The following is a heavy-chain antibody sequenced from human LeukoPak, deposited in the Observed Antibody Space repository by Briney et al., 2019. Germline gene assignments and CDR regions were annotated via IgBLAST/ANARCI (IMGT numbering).Heavy chain of an antibody. CDR3: AKDPILSGYDF. J-gene: IGHJ4*02. CDR1: GFTFDDYA. Sequence: GGSLRLSCAAPGFTFDDYAMHWVRQAPGKGLEWVSGISGSGGSTYYADSVKGRFTISRDNSKNTLYLQMNSLRAEDTAVYYCAKDPILSGYDFWGQGTLVTVSS. V-gene: IGHV3-23*01. CDR2: ISGSGGST. D-gene: IGHD5-12*01.